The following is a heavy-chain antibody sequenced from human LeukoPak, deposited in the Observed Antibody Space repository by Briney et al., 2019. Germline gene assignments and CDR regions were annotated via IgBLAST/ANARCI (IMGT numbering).Heavy chain of an antibody. V-gene: IGHV1-69*04. CDR1: GGTFSSYA. CDR3: ARERGSGSYYGYGMDV. CDR2: IIPILGIA. Sequence: ASVKVSCKASGGTFSSYAISWVRQAPGQGLEWMGRIIPILGIANYAQKFQGRVTITADKSTSTAYMELSSLRSEDTAVYYCARERGSGSYYGYGMDVWGQGTTVTVSS. D-gene: IGHD3-10*01. J-gene: IGHJ6*02.